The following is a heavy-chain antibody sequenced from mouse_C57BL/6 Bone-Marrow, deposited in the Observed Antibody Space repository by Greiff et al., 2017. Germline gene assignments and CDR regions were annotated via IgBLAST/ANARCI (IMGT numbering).Heavy chain of an antibody. CDR2: IYPRSGNT. V-gene: IGHV1-81*01. CDR3: ARWGCYGSSLGFAY. Sequence: VQLQQSGAELARPGASVKLSCKASGYTFTSYGISWVKQRTGQGLEWIGEIYPRSGNTYYNEKFKGKATLTADKSSSTAYMELRSLTSEDSAVYVGARWGCYGSSLGFAYWGQGTLVTVSA. CDR1: GYTFTSYG. D-gene: IGHD1-1*01. J-gene: IGHJ3*01.